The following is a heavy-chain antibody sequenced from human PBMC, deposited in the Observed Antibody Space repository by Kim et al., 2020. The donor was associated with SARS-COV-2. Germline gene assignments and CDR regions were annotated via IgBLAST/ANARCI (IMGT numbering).Heavy chain of an antibody. V-gene: IGHV3-23*01. J-gene: IGHJ4*02. CDR2: VTGSGDGK. Sequence: GGSLKLSCAASGFTFSSYAMSWVRQAPGKGLEWVSAVTGSGDGKYYADSVRGRFTISRDNSKNTLYLQMNSLRAEDTAIYYCAKDYRVGVTPYFDSWGQGTLVTVSS. CDR1: GFTFSSYA. D-gene: IGHD1-26*01. CDR3: AKDYRVGVTPYFDS.